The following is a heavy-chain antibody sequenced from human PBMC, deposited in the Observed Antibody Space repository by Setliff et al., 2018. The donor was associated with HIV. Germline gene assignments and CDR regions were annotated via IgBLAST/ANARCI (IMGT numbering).Heavy chain of an antibody. V-gene: IGHV4-59*01. D-gene: IGHD5-12*01. CDR2: IYNSGYT. J-gene: IGHJ6*02. CDR1: GGSFSAYY. CDR3: ARGDGYRGNDAYYDSGMDV. Sequence: SETLSLTCAVYGGSFSAYYWKWIRQPPGKGLEWIGYIYNSGYTNYKPSLKSRVTISLDTSKNQFSLSLRSVTAADTAVYYCARGDGYRGNDAYYDSGMDVWGQGITVTVSS.